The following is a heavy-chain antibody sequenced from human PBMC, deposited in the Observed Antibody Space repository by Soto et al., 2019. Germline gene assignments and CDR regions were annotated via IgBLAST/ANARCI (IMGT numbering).Heavy chain of an antibody. CDR3: ARDDGYQGPYGMDV. D-gene: IGHD6-25*01. J-gene: IGHJ6*02. CDR2: INHSGST. Sequence: ETLSLTCAVYGGSFSGYCWSWIRQTPGKGLEWIGEINHSGSTNYNPSLKSRVTISVDTSKNQFSLKLSSVTAADTAVYYCARDDGYQGPYGMDVWGQGTTVTVSS. CDR1: GGSFSGYC. V-gene: IGHV4-34*01.